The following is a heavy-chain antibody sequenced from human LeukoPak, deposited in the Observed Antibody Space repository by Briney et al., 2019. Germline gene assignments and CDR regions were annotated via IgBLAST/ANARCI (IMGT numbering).Heavy chain of an antibody. D-gene: IGHD2-15*01. CDR3: VNGAATGLIDY. CDR1: GFTFNNYA. CDR2: ISNNEVVT. Sequence: PGGSLRLSYSASGFTFNNYAILWVLQTPAKGLEYVSAISNNEVVTYYADSVKGRFTISRDNSKNTAFLQMSSLRAEDTAVYYCVNGAATGLIDYWGQGTLVTVSS. V-gene: IGHV3-64D*06. J-gene: IGHJ4*02.